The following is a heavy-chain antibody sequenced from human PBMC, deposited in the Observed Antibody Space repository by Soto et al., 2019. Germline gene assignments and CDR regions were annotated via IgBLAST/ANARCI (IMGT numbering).Heavy chain of an antibody. CDR2: MSPNSGAT. J-gene: IGHJ6*02. D-gene: IGHD1-1*01. V-gene: IGHV1-8*01. CDR3: ARGVDAGVDV. Sequence: QVQLVQSGAEVTKPGASVKVSCKASGYTFTSYDINWVRQATGQGLEWMGWMSPNSGATGYAQKFQGRVTMTRDTSISTAYMELSNLRCEDTAIYYCARGVDAGVDVWGQGSTVTVSS. CDR1: GYTFTSYD.